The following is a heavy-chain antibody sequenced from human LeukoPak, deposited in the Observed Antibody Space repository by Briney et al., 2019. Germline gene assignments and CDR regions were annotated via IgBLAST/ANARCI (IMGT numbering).Heavy chain of an antibody. J-gene: IGHJ6*02. CDR3: AREIRIVGASRADYYYGMDV. V-gene: IGHV1-69*13. CDR2: IIPIFGTA. D-gene: IGHD1-26*01. Sequence: ASVKVSCKASGYTFTSYGISWVRQAPGQGLEWMGGIIPIFGTANYAQKFQGRVTITADESTSTAYMELSSLRSEDTAVYYCAREIRIVGASRADYYYGMDVWGQGTTVTVSS. CDR1: GYTFTSYG.